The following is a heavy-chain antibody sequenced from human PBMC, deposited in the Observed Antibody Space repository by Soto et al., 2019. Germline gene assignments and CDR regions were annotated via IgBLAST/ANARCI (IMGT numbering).Heavy chain of an antibody. Sequence: KPSETLSLTCAVYGGSFSCYYWSWIRQPPGKGLEWIGEINHSGSTNYNPSLKSRVTISVDTSKNQFSLKLSSVTAADTAVYYCATGYGSGSAENWFDPWGQGALVTVSS. CDR2: INHSGST. J-gene: IGHJ5*02. D-gene: IGHD3-10*01. V-gene: IGHV4-34*01. CDR1: GGSFSCYY. CDR3: ATGYGSGSAENWFDP.